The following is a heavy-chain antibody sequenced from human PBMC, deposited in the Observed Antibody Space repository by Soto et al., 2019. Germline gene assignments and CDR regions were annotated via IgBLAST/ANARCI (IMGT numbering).Heavy chain of an antibody. CDR1: GDSIKTETW. CDR3: AREGCLDWYES. CDR2: IKHTGDA. Sequence: PSETLSLTCAVSGDSIKTETWWSWLRQLPGTGLEWIGEIKHTGDANANPALRSRVSMSVDRTKNQFFLNLRSVSAADTAVYFYAREGCLDWYESWGQGTLVTVSS. J-gene: IGHJ5*01. V-gene: IGHV4-4*02.